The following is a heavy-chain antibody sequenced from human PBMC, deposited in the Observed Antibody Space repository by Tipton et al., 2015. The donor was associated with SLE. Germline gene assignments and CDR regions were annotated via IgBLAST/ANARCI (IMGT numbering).Heavy chain of an antibody. V-gene: IGHV5-51*03. CDR2: IYPGDSDT. CDR1: GYSFTTYW. Sequence: QSGPEVKKPGESLKISCKSSGYSFTTYWIAWVRQMPGKGLEWMGIIYPGDSDTRYSPSFQGQVTISADKSISTAYLQWSSLKASDTAMYYCAREVVPPTLDYWGQGSLVTVSS. J-gene: IGHJ4*02. D-gene: IGHD2-15*01. CDR3: AREVVPPTLDY.